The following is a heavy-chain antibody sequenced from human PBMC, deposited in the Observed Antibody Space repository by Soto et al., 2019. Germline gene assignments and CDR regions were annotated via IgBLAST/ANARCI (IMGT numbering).Heavy chain of an antibody. Sequence: ASVKVSCKASGYTFTSYAMHWVRQAPGQRLEWMGWINAGNGNTKYSQKFQGRVTITRDTSASTAYMELNSLRAEDTAVYYCAKDGGQEGSSWYVDYYYMDVWGKGTTVTVSS. D-gene: IGHD6-13*01. CDR3: AKDGGQEGSSWYVDYYYMDV. J-gene: IGHJ6*03. CDR1: GYTFTSYA. CDR2: INAGNGNT. V-gene: IGHV1-3*01.